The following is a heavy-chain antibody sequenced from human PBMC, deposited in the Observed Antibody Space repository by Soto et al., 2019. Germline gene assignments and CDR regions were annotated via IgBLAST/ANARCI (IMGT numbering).Heavy chain of an antibody. J-gene: IGHJ4*02. CDR2: IYYSGST. Sequence: QLQLQESGPGLVKPSETLSLTCTVSGGSISSSSYYWGWIRQPPGKGLEWIGSIYYSGSTYYNPSLKSRVTISVDTSKNQFSLKLSSVTAADTAVYYCARQRKNVIAAHWVVGYWGQGTLVTVSS. V-gene: IGHV4-39*01. CDR3: ARQRKNVIAAHWVVGY. D-gene: IGHD6-6*01. CDR1: GGSISSSSYY.